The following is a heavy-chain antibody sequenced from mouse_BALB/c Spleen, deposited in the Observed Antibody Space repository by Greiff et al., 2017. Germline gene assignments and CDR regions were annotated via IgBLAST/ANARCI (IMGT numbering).Heavy chain of an antibody. CDR2: ISYSGST. CDR3: ARSSYDGYYYYYAMDY. CDR1: GYSITSDYA. V-gene: IGHV3-2*02. Sequence: EVQLQESGPGLVKPSQSLSLTCTVTGYSITSDYAWNWIRQFPGNKLEWMGYISYSGSTSYNPSLKSRISITRDTSKNQFFLQLNSVTTEDTATYYCARSSYDGYYYYYAMDYWGQGTSVTVSS. D-gene: IGHD2-3*01. J-gene: IGHJ4*01.